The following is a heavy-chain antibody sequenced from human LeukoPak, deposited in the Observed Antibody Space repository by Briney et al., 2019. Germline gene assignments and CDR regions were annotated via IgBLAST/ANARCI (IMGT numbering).Heavy chain of an antibody. Sequence: SETLSLTCAVSGYSISSGYYWGWIRQPPGKGLEWIGSIYYSGSTYYNPSLKSRVTISVDTSKNQFSLRLSSVTAADTAVYYCARVATTTNPPQRPFDYWGQGTLVTVPS. D-gene: IGHD5-12*01. J-gene: IGHJ4*02. V-gene: IGHV4-38-2*01. CDR2: IYYSGST. CDR1: GYSISSGYY. CDR3: ARVATTTNPPQRPFDY.